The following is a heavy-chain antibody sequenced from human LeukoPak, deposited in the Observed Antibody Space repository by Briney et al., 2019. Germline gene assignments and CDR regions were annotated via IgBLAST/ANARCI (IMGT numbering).Heavy chain of an antibody. J-gene: IGHJ6*02. V-gene: IGHV1-18*01. Sequence: ASVKVSCKASGYTFTSYGISWVRQAPGEGLEWMGWISAYNGNTNYAQKLQGRVTMTTDTSTSTAYMELRSLRSDDTAVYYCAREGDCGGGSCYYSSGMDVWGQGTTVTASS. CDR3: AREGDCGGGSCYYSSGMDV. CDR1: GYTFTSYG. CDR2: ISAYNGNT. D-gene: IGHD2-15*01.